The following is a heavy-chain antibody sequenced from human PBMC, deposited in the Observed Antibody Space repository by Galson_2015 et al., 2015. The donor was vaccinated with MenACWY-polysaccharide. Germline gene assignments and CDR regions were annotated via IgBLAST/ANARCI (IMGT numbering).Heavy chain of an antibody. CDR3: TTYCTSCRVPAAFDI. V-gene: IGHV3-15*01. D-gene: IGHD2-2*01. CDR1: GFTFSNAW. Sequence: SLRLSCAASGFTFSNAWMSWVRQAPGKGLEWVGRIKSKTDGGTTDYAAPVKGRFTISRDDSKNTLYLQMNSLKTEDTAVYYCTTYCTSCRVPAAFDIWGQGTMVTVSS. J-gene: IGHJ3*02. CDR2: IKSKTDGGTT.